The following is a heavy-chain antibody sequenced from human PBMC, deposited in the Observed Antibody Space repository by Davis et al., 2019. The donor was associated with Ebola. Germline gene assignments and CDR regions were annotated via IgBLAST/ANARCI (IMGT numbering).Heavy chain of an antibody. CDR2: IYYSGST. Sequence: SETLSLTCTVSGGSISSGGYYWSWIRQHPGKGLEWIGYIYYSGSTYYNPSLKSRVTISVDTSKNQFSLKLSSVTAADTAVYYCARSGSGWYPGGDYWGQGTLVTVSS. CDR3: ARSGSGWYPGGDY. V-gene: IGHV4-31*03. J-gene: IGHJ4*02. CDR1: GGSISSGGYY. D-gene: IGHD6-19*01.